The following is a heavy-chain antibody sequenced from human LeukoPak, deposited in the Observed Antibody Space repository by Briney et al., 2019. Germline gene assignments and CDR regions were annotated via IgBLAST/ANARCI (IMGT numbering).Heavy chain of an antibody. J-gene: IGHJ4*02. CDR1: GGSISNYY. V-gene: IGHV4-4*07. CDR2: IYSSGST. CDR3: ARPRSSSGWDGDFDY. Sequence: SETLSLTCTVSGGSISNYYWSCIRQPAGKGLEWIGRIYSSGSTNYNPSLKSRVTMSVDTSKNQFSLKLSSVTAADTAVYYCARPRSSSGWDGDFDYWGQGTLVTVSS. D-gene: IGHD6-19*01.